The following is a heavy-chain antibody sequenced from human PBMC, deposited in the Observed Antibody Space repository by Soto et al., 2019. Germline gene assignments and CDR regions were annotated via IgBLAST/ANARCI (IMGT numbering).Heavy chain of an antibody. CDR2: ISAYNGNT. V-gene: IGHV1-18*01. J-gene: IGHJ5*02. Sequence: ASVKVSCKASGYTFTSYGISWVRQAPGQGLEWMGWISAYNGNTNYAQKLQGRVTMTTDTSTSTAYMELRSLRSDDTAVYYCARDLNNEYSSSSPWFDPWGQGTLVTVSS. CDR3: ARDLNNEYSSSSPWFDP. CDR1: GYTFTSYG. D-gene: IGHD6-6*01.